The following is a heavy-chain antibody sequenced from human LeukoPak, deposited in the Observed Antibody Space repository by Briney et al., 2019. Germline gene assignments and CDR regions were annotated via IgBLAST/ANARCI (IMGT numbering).Heavy chain of an antibody. CDR2: ISGSGGST. D-gene: IGHD3-10*01. J-gene: IGHJ4*02. CDR1: GFTFSSYA. Sequence: SGGSLRLSCAASGFTFSSYAMSWVRQAPGKGLEWVSAISGSGGSTYYADSVKGRFTISRDNSKNTLYLQMNSLRAEDTAVYYCAKGRVYYYGSGSYSMYYWGQGTLVTVSS. CDR3: AKGRVYYYGSGSYSMYY. V-gene: IGHV3-23*01.